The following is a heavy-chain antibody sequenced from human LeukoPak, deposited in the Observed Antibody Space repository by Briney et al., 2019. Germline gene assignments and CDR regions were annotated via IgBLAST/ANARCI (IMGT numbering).Heavy chain of an antibody. CDR2: IHSGGST. D-gene: IGHD6-19*01. J-gene: IGHJ4*02. CDR1: GGSMSSSSTY. Sequence: KPSETLSLTCTVSGGSMSSSSTYWGWIRQPPGKGLDWIVTIHSGGSTYYNPSLKSRVSISVDTSKNQFSLNLSSVTAADRAVYYCARHLRSWDGSGWSGRWDDWGQGTLVTVSS. CDR3: ARHLRSWDGSGWSGRWDD. V-gene: IGHV4-39*01.